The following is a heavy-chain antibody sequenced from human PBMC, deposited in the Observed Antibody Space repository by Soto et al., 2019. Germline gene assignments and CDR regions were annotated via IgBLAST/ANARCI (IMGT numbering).Heavy chain of an antibody. CDR2: ISAYNGNT. V-gene: IGHV1-18*04. J-gene: IGHJ6*02. D-gene: IGHD5-12*01. CDR1: GYSFTSYG. CDR3: ARDRVDIVATTRGYYYGMDV. Sequence: XSVKVSCKASGYSFTSYGISWVRQAPGQGLEWMGWISAYNGNTNYAQKLQGRVTMTTDTSTSTAYMELRSLRSDDTAVYYCARDRVDIVATTRGYYYGMDVWGQGTTVTVSS.